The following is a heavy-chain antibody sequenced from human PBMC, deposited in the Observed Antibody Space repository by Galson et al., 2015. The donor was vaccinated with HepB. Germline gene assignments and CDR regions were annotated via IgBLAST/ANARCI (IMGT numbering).Heavy chain of an antibody. D-gene: IGHD2-15*01. Sequence: SLRLSCAASGFTFSSYSMNWVRQAPGKGLEWVSSISSSSSYIYYADSVKGRFTISRDNAKNSLYLQMNSLRAEDTAVYYCAREGCSGGSCYGYYYYYGMDVWGQGTTVTVSS. J-gene: IGHJ6*02. CDR2: ISSSSSYI. CDR1: GFTFSSYS. V-gene: IGHV3-21*01. CDR3: AREGCSGGSCYGYYYYYGMDV.